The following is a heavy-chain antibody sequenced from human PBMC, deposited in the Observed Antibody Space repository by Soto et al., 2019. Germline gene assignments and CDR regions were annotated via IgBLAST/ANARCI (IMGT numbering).Heavy chain of an antibody. Sequence: ASGKVSCKASGYTFTGYYMHWVRQAPGQGLEWMGWINPNSGGTNYAQKFQGWVTMTRDTSISTAYMELSRLRSDDTAVYYCAREEYCSSTSCLEAPYGMDVWGQGTTVTVSS. CDR3: AREEYCSSTSCLEAPYGMDV. V-gene: IGHV1-2*04. J-gene: IGHJ6*02. CDR1: GYTFTGYY. CDR2: INPNSGGT. D-gene: IGHD2-2*01.